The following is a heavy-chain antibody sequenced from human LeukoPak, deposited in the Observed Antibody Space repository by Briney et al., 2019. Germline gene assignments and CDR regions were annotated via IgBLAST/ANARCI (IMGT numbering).Heavy chain of an antibody. Sequence: SVKVSCKASGGTFSSYAISWVRQAPGQGLEWMGRIIPMFGIANYAQKFQGRVTITADKSTSTAYMELSSLRSEDTAVYYCAREEVEMATGGAFDIWGQGTMVTVSS. CDR3: AREEVEMATGGAFDI. J-gene: IGHJ3*02. D-gene: IGHD5-24*01. CDR1: GGTFSSYA. V-gene: IGHV1-69*04. CDR2: IIPMFGIA.